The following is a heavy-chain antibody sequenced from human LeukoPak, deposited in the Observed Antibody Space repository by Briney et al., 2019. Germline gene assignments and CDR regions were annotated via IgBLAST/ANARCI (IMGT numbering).Heavy chain of an antibody. CDR3: ARGTGTNPRDHFDY. CDR2: FNPSAGTT. CDR1: GYTFTSYY. D-gene: IGHD1-1*01. J-gene: IGHJ4*02. Sequence: AASVKVSCKASGYTFTSYYIHWVRQAPGQGLEWMGIFNPSAGTTGCAQKFQGRVTMTRDTSTSTVYMEVTSLRSEDTAVYYCARGTGTNPRDHFDYWGQGTLVTVSS. V-gene: IGHV1-46*01.